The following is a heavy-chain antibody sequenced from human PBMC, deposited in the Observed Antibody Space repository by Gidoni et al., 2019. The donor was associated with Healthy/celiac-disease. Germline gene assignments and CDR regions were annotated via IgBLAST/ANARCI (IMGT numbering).Heavy chain of an antibody. J-gene: IGHJ4*02. V-gene: IGHV3-23*01. CDR2: ISGSGGST. D-gene: IGHD1-26*01. CDR3: AKSVQWVIDY. Sequence: EVQMLESGGGLVQPGGSLRLACAAAGFTFSSYAMSWVGQAPGKGLEWVSAISGSGGSTHYADSVKGRFTISRDNSKNTLYLQMNSLRAEDTAVYYCAKSVQWVIDYWGQGTLVTVSS. CDR1: GFTFSSYA.